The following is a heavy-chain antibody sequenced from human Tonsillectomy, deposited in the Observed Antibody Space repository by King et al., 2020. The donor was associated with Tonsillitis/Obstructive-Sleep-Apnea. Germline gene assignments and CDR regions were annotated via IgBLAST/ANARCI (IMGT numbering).Heavy chain of an antibody. Sequence: VQLPQWGAGLLKPSETLSLTCAVYGGSFSGYYWSWIRQPPGKGLEWIGEINHSGSTNYNPSLKSRVTISVDTSKNQFSLKLSSVTAADTAVYYCAREAPSDVVVVPAARVGAFDIWGQGTMVTVSS. V-gene: IGHV4-34*01. J-gene: IGHJ3*02. D-gene: IGHD2-2*01. CDR1: GGSFSGYY. CDR2: INHSGST. CDR3: AREAPSDVVVVPAARVGAFDI.